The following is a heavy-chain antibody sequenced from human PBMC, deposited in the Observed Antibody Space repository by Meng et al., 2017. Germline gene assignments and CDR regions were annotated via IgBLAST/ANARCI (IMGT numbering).Heavy chain of an antibody. V-gene: IGHV4-59*01. CDR2: IYYSGST. Sequence: SETLSLTCIVSGGSISSYYWSWIRQPPGKGLEWIGYIYYSGSTNYNPSLKSRVTISVDTSKNQFSLKLSSVTAADTAVYYCARSRLLWFGEIPPGYAFDIWGQGTMVTVSS. J-gene: IGHJ3*02. D-gene: IGHD3-10*01. CDR3: ARSRLLWFGEIPPGYAFDI. CDR1: GGSISSYY.